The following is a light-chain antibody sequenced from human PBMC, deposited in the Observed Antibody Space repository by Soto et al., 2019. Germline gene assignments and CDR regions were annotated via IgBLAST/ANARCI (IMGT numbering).Light chain of an antibody. CDR2: SNN. J-gene: IGLJ3*02. CDR1: SSNNGSNT. CDR3: AAWDDILNGRV. Sequence: QSVLTQPPSASGTPGQTVTISCSGSSSNNGSNTVNWYQQLPGTAPKLLFYSNNLRPSGVPDRFSVSKSGTSASLAISALQSEDEADYYCAAWDDILNGRVFGGGTKVTVL. V-gene: IGLV1-44*01.